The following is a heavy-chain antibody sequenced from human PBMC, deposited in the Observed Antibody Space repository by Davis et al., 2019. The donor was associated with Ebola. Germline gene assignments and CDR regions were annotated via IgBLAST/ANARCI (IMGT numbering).Heavy chain of an antibody. CDR1: GYTFTSYG. V-gene: IGHV1-18*01. J-gene: IGHJ6*02. D-gene: IGHD3-10*01. CDR2: ISAYNGNT. Sequence: ASVKVSCKASGYTFTSYGISWVPQAPGQGLEWMGWISAYNGNTNYAQKLQGRVTMTTDTSTNTAYMELRSLRSDDTAVYYCARGGELLLRAGDYYYYGMDVWGQGTTVTVSS. CDR3: ARGGELLLRAGDYYYYGMDV.